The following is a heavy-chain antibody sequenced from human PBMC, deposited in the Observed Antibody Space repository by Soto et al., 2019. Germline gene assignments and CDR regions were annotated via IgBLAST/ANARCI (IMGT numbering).Heavy chain of an antibody. V-gene: IGHV3-72*01. J-gene: IGHJ4*02. CDR1: GFTFSDYY. CDR3: TRSIPGTPSSDY. CDR2: SRDKGNRYST. D-gene: IGHD1-7*01. Sequence: EVQLVESGGGLVQPGGSLRLSCAGSGFTFSDYYIDWVRQAPWKGLEWVGRSRDKGNRYSTHYAASVKGRFTVSRDSSKKSLSLQMTSLKIEYTVLSYCTRSIPGTPSSDYWGQGTLVTVSS.